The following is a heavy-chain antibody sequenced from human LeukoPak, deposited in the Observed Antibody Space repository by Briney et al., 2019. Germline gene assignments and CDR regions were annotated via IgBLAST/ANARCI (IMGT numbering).Heavy chain of an antibody. CDR2: MNPNSGNT. CDR1: GYTFTSYD. Sequence: ASVKVSCKASGYTFTSYDINWVRQATGQGLEWMGWMNPNSGNTGYAQKFQGRVTMTRDTSTSTVYMELSSLRSEDTAVYYCARDSSGLGGYWGQGTLVTVSS. D-gene: IGHD6-19*01. CDR3: ARDSSGLGGY. V-gene: IGHV1-8*01. J-gene: IGHJ4*02.